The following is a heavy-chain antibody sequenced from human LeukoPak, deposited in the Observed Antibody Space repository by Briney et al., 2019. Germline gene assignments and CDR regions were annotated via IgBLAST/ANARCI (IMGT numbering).Heavy chain of an antibody. J-gene: IGHJ6*03. CDR2: ISSSVSTI. Sequence: GGSLRLSCAASGFTFSDYYMSWIRQAPGKGLEWVSYISSSVSTIYYADSVKGRFTISRDNAKNSLYLQMNSLRAEDTAVYYCARVKDCSSTSCFYYYYYMDGWGKGTTVTVSS. V-gene: IGHV3-11*01. D-gene: IGHD2-2*01. CDR3: ARVKDCSSTSCFYYYYYMDG. CDR1: GFTFSDYY.